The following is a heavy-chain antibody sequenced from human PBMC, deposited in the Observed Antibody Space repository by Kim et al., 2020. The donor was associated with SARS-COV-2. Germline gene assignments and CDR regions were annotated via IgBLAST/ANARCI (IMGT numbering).Heavy chain of an antibody. D-gene: IGHD6-13*01. CDR1: GFTFSSYW. CDR3: ARGQKGIAAAGAGSPGY. Sequence: GGSLRLSCAASGFTFSSYWMSWVRQAPGKGLEWVANIKQDGSEKYYVDSVKGRFTISRDNAKNSLYLQMNSLRAEDTAVYYCARGQKGIAAAGAGSPGYWGQGTLVTVSS. CDR2: IKQDGSEK. J-gene: IGHJ4*02. V-gene: IGHV3-7*01.